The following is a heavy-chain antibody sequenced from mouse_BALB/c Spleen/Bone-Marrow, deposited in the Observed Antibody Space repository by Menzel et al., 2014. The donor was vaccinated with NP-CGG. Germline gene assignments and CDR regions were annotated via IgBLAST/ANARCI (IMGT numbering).Heavy chain of an antibody. Sequence: EVQLQQSGAELVRPGALVKLSYKASGFNIKDYYMYWVKQRPEQGLEWIGWIDPENGNTIYDPKFQGKASITVDTSSNTAYLQLSSLTSEDTAVYYCASYYRYDRYFDVWGAGTTVIVSS. CDR3: ASYYRYDRYFDV. J-gene: IGHJ1*01. V-gene: IGHV14-1*02. D-gene: IGHD2-14*01. CDR2: IDPENGNT. CDR1: GFNIKDYY.